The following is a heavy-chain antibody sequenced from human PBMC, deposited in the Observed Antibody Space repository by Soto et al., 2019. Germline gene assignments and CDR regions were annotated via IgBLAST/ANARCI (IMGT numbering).Heavy chain of an antibody. V-gene: IGHV1-18*01. Sequence: QVQLVQSGAEVKKPGASVKVSCKASGYTFTSYGISWVRQAPGQGLEWMGWISGYNGNTNYAQKLQGRVTMTTDTPTSMGDMELMSLRSDDTAVFYCARSAHVISALYFQHWGYGTLVTV. CDR3: ARSAHVISALYFQH. J-gene: IGHJ1*01. CDR1: GYTFTSYG. D-gene: IGHD3-3*02. CDR2: ISGYNGNT.